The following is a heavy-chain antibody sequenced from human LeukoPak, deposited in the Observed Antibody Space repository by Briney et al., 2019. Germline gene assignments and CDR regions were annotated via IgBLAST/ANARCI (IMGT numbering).Heavy chain of an antibody. Sequence: GGSLRLSCAASGFTFSSYWMSWVRQAPGKGLEWVSSISSSSSYIYYADSVKGRFTISRDNAKNSLYLQMNSLRAEDTAVYYCARERYCSGGSCQTCFQHWGQGTLVTVSS. J-gene: IGHJ1*01. V-gene: IGHV3-21*01. CDR1: GFTFSSYW. D-gene: IGHD2-15*01. CDR2: ISSSSSYI. CDR3: ARERYCSGGSCQTCFQH.